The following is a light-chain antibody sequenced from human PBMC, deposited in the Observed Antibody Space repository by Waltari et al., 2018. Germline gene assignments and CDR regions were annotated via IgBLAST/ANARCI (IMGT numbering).Light chain of an antibody. CDR3: SSYTTSSAPGV. CDR1: DSDVGAYDF. V-gene: IGLV2-14*01. CDR2: EVS. J-gene: IGLJ1*01. Sequence: QSALTQPASVSGSPGQSITISCSGTDSDVGAYDFVSWYQQHPGKAPHLIIYEVSNRPSGISTRFSASKSGNTASLTISVRQAEDEADYYCSSYTTSSAPGVFGTGTRVTVL.